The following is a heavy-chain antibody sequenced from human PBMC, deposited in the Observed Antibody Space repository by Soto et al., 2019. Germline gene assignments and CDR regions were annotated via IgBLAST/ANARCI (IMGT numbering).Heavy chain of an antibody. D-gene: IGHD2-15*01. J-gene: IGHJ2*01. CDR3: ARGNHCRRPLWYFER. CDR1: GGTFGSYT. Sequence: QVQLVQSGAEVKKPGSSVTVSCKASGGTFGSYTISWVRQAPGQGLEWMGGIIPIFGTANYAQKFQGRVTITADEAPSTAYREWSSLRSVDPAVYYCARGNHCRRPLWYFERGGRGPLVTVSS. V-gene: IGHV1-69*12. CDR2: IIPIFGTA.